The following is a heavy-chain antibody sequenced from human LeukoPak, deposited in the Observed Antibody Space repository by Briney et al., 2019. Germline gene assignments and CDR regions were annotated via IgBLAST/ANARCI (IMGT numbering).Heavy chain of an antibody. CDR2: IRSKAYGGTT. V-gene: IGHV3-49*04. CDR3: TRTPCGGDCYSGLFDY. CDR1: GFTFGDYA. D-gene: IGHD2-21*02. J-gene: IGHJ4*02. Sequence: GGSLRLSCTASGFTFGDYAMSWVRQAPGKGLEWVGFIRSKAYGGTTEYAASVKGRFTISRDDSKSIAYLQMNSLKTEDTAVYYCTRTPCGGDCYSGLFDYWGQGTLVTVSS.